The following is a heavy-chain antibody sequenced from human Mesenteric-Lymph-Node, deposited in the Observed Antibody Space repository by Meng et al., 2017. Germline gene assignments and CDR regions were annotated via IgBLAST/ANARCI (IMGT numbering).Heavy chain of an antibody. CDR1: GFTFSSYE. Sequence: LSLTCAASGFTFSSYEMNWVRQAPGKGLEWVSYISSSGSTIYYADSVKGRFTISRDNAKNSLYLQMNSLRAEDTAVYYCARERATVPSGFDYWGQGTLVTVSS. CDR2: ISSSGSTI. D-gene: IGHD4-17*01. J-gene: IGHJ4*02. CDR3: ARERATVPSGFDY. V-gene: IGHV3-48*03.